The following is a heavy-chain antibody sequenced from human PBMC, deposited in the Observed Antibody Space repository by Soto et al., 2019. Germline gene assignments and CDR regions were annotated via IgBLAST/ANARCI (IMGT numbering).Heavy chain of an antibody. CDR3: TKWPGNAPSNFEH. D-gene: IGHD5-12*01. V-gene: IGHV3-49*04. CDR2: IRNKASGGTT. Sequence: PGGSLRLSCTASGFIFDDYVMTWVRQAPGKGLEFVGSIRNKASGGTTEYAASVKGRFTISRDDSKSIAYLQMNSLKTEDTAVYYCTKWPGNAPSNFEHWAQGTQVTVSS. CDR1: GFIFDDYV. J-gene: IGHJ4*02.